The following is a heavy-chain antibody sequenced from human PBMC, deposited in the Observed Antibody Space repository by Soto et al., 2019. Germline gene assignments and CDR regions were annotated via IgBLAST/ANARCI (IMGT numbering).Heavy chain of an antibody. D-gene: IGHD2-15*01. CDR2: IRSKAYGGTT. CDR1: GFTFCDYA. Sequence: PGGSLRLSCTASGFTFCDYAMSWFRQAPGKGLEWVGFIRSKAYGGTTEYAASVKGGFTISRDDSKSIAYLQMNSLKTEDTAVYYCTRDRRRVALGYCSGGSCWQVDVWGKGTTVTVSS. J-gene: IGHJ6*04. CDR3: TRDRRRVALGYCSGGSCWQVDV. V-gene: IGHV3-49*03.